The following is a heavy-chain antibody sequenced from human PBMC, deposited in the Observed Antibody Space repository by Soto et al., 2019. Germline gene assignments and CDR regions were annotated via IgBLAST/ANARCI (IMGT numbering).Heavy chain of an antibody. CDR1: GGSISSYY. CDR3: ARHGLFGVAPSYYYGMEV. Sequence: SETLSLTCTVSGGSISSYYWSWIRQPAGKGLEWIGRIYTSGSTNYNPSLKSRVTMSVDTSKNQFSLKLSSVTAADTAVYYCARHGLFGVAPSYYYGMEVWGQGTTVTAP. D-gene: IGHD3-3*01. V-gene: IGHV4-4*07. CDR2: IYTSGST. J-gene: IGHJ6*02.